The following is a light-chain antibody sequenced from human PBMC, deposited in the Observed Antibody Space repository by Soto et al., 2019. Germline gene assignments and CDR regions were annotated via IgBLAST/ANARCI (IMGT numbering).Light chain of an antibody. CDR3: QQYGSSPRNT. Sequence: EIVLTQSPGTLSLSPGERATLSCRASQSVSSSYLAWYQQKPGQAPRLLIYGASSRATGIPDRFSGSGSGTDFPLTISRLEPEDFAVYYCQQYGSSPRNTFGGGTKVEIK. CDR2: GAS. J-gene: IGKJ4*01. V-gene: IGKV3-20*01. CDR1: QSVSSSY.